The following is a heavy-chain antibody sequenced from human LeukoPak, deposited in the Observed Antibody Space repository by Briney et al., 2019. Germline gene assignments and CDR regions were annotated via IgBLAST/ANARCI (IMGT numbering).Heavy chain of an antibody. CDR3: ARGLRGVAFDL. V-gene: IGHV4-30-2*01. J-gene: IGHJ2*01. CDR2: IYHSGST. CDR1: GGSISSGGYS. Sequence: SETLSLTCAVSGGSISSGGYSWSWIRQPPGKGLEWIGYIYHSGSTYYNPSLKSRVTISVDRSKNQFPLKLSSVTAADTAVYYCARGLRGVAFDLWGRGTLVTVSS. D-gene: IGHD2-8*01.